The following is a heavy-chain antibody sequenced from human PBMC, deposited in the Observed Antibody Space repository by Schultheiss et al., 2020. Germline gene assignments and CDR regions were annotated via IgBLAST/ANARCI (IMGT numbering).Heavy chain of an antibody. D-gene: IGHD3-10*01. V-gene: IGHV3-30*04. CDR2: ISYDGSNK. J-gene: IGHJ6*02. Sequence: GGSLRLSCSASGFTFSSYAMHWVRQAPGKGLEWVAVISYDGSNKYYADSVKGRFTISRDNSKNTLYLQMNSLRAEDTAVYYCARAGLHGSLYYYGMDVWGQGTTVTVSS. CDR3: ARAGLHGSLYYYGMDV. CDR1: GFTFSSYA.